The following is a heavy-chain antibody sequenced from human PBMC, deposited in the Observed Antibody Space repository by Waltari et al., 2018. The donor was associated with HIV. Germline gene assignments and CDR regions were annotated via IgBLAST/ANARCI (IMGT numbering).Heavy chain of an antibody. J-gene: IGHJ3*01. Sequence: QVHVVESGGGVVQPGGSLRLSCIASGFNAKMYDIHWVRQAPGRGRGGVAGIRYDGGREDYGDSVKGRFIVSRDNSKNAIFLEMTTLRQEDTAIYRCAKDGAPGRDAVFDIWGQGTMVTVS. CDR1: GFNAKMYD. V-gene: IGHV3-30*02. D-gene: IGHD1-26*01. CDR3: AKDGAPGRDAVFDI. CDR2: IRYDGGRE.